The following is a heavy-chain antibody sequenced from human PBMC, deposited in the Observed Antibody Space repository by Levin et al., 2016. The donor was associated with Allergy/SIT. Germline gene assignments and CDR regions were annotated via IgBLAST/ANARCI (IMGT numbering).Heavy chain of an antibody. CDR3: ARPPLWDYYMDV. D-gene: IGHD3-10*01. CDR1: GFTFSNYD. CDR2: TGGIGGKT. Sequence: GESLKISCAASGFTFSNYDMTWVRQAPGKGLEWVSTTGGIGGKTYYADSVKGRFTISRDNSKNTLYLQMNSLRAEDTALYYCARPPLWDYYMDVWGKGAMVTVSS. V-gene: IGHV3-23*01. J-gene: IGHJ6*03.